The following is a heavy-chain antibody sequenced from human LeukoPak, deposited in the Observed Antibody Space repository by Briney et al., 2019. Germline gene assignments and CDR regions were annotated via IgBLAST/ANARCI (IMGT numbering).Heavy chain of an antibody. Sequence: SETLSLTCAVYGGSFSGYDWSWIRQPPGKGLEWIGEINHSGSTNYNPSLKSRVTISVDTSKNQFSLKLSSVTAADTAVYYCARVPHRKGTAYDYWGQGTLVTVSS. CDR1: GGSFSGYD. V-gene: IGHV4-34*01. J-gene: IGHJ4*02. CDR2: INHSGST. D-gene: IGHD1-1*01. CDR3: ARVPHRKGTAYDY.